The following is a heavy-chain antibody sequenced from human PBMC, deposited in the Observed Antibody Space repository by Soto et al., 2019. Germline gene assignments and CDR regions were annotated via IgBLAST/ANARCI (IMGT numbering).Heavy chain of an antibody. J-gene: IGHJ5*02. CDR3: AKDHGIMATVCPWFDP. D-gene: IGHD4-4*01. V-gene: IGHV3-30*18. CDR1: GFIFTSYG. CDR2: ISYDGSDK. Sequence: QVQLVESGGGVVQPGRSLRLSCAASGFIFTSYGVHWVRQAPGKGLEWVAVISYDGSDKYYADSVKGRLTISRDNSKNXVYLQMNSVRAEDTAVYYCAKDHGIMATVCPWFDPWGQGTLVTVSS.